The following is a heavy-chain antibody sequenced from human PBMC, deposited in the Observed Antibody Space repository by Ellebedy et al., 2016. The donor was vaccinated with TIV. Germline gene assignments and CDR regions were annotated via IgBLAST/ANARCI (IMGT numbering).Heavy chain of an antibody. D-gene: IGHD3-10*01. V-gene: IGHV4-59*01. Sequence: PSETLSLTCIVSGGSISRYYWSWIRQPPGRGLEWIGHIYYTGTTNYNPSLQSRVTISLDTSKNQFSLRLTSVTAADTAVYYCARRGGVSFGERPIDYWGQGTLVTVSS. CDR2: IYYTGTT. CDR1: GGSISRYY. J-gene: IGHJ4*02. CDR3: ARRGGVSFGERPIDY.